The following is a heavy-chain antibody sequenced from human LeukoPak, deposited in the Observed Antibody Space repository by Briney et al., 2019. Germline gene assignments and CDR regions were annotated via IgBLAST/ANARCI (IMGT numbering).Heavy chain of an antibody. V-gene: IGHV3-7*01. CDR3: ARDSGWYRGDY. Sequence: GGSLRLSCAASGFTFSSYWMSWVRQAPGKGLEWVANIRADGIDEHYVDSVRGRFTISRDNAKNSLYLQMNSLRAEDTAVYYCARDSGWYRGDYWGQGTLVTVSS. D-gene: IGHD6-19*01. CDR1: GFTFSSYW. J-gene: IGHJ4*02. CDR2: IRADGIDE.